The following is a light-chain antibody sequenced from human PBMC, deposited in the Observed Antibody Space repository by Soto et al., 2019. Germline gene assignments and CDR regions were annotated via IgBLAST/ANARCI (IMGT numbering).Light chain of an antibody. CDR1: QSVSLS. V-gene: IGKV3-15*01. Sequence: EIVLTQSPATLSVSLGYSATLSCRASQSVSLSLAWYQQKPGQAPRLLIYGASTRATGIPARFSGSGSGTEFTLTISSLQSEDFAVYYCQQYNNWPVTFGQGTRLEI. CDR2: GAS. CDR3: QQYNNWPVT. J-gene: IGKJ5*01.